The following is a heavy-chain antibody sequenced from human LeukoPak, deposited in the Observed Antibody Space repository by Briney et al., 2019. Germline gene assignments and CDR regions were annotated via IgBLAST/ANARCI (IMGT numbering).Heavy chain of an antibody. CDR2: IYYSGST. D-gene: IGHD6-19*01. Sequence: SETLSLTCTVSGGSISSYYWSWIRQPPGKGLEWIGYIYYSGSTNCNPSLKSRVTISVDTSKNQFSLKLSSVTAADTAVYYCAREFSSGWYPGWFDPWGQGTLVTVSS. J-gene: IGHJ5*02. CDR1: GGSISSYY. CDR3: AREFSSGWYPGWFDP. V-gene: IGHV4-59*12.